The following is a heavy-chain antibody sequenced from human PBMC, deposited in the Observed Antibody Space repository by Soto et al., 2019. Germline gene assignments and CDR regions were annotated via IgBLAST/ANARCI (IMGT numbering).Heavy chain of an antibody. V-gene: IGHV1-69*13. CDR2: IIPIFGTA. J-gene: IGHJ5*02. CDR1: GGTFSSYA. CDR3: ARLHYDILTGWFDP. Sequence: SVKVSCKASGGTFSSYAISWVRQAPGQGLEWMGGIIPIFGTANYAQKFQGRVTITADESTSTAYIELSSLRSEDTAVYYCARLHYDILTGWFDPWGQGTLVTVSS. D-gene: IGHD3-9*01.